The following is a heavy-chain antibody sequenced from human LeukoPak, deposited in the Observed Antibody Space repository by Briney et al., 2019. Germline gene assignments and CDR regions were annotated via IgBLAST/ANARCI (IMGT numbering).Heavy chain of an antibody. Sequence: PSETLSLTCTVSGGSISSGGYYWSWIRQPPGKGLEWIGYIYHSGSTYYNPSLKSRVTISVDRSKNQFSLKLSSVTAADTAVYYRARDPVGSGYLDAFDIWGQGTMVTVSS. CDR1: GGSISSGGYY. V-gene: IGHV4-30-2*01. CDR3: ARDPVGSGYLDAFDI. D-gene: IGHD3-3*01. CDR2: IYHSGST. J-gene: IGHJ3*02.